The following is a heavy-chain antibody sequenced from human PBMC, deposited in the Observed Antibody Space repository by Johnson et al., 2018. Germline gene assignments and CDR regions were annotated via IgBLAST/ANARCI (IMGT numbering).Heavy chain of an antibody. Sequence: QVQLVESGGGVVQPGRSLRLSCAASGFTFSNYAMHWVRQAPGKGLEYVSAISGSGGSTYYADSVKGRFTITRDNSKNTLYLQMNSLRAEDTAVYYCARYSSGWYGAFDIWGQGTMVTVSS. V-gene: IGHV3-64*04. D-gene: IGHD6-19*01. CDR3: ARYSSGWYGAFDI. CDR2: ISGSGGST. J-gene: IGHJ3*02. CDR1: GFTFSNYA.